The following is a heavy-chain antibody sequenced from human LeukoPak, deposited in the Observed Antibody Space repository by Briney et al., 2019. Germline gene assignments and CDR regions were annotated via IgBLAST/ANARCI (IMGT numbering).Heavy chain of an antibody. CDR1: GGSISGYY. Sequence: PSETLSLTCTVSGGSISGYYWSWIRQPPGKGLEWIAYIHYSGSTNYNPSLKSRVTISVDTSKNQFSLNLSSVTAADTAVYYCARGAVRSFDPWGQGTLVTVSS. V-gene: IGHV4-59*12. CDR2: IHYSGST. CDR3: ARGAVRSFDP. J-gene: IGHJ5*02.